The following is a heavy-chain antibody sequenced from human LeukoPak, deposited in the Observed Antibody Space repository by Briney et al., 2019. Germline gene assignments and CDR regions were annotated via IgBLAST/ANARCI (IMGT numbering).Heavy chain of an antibody. CDR2: IRSKAYGGTT. J-gene: IGHJ4*02. CDR1: GFTFGGYA. Sequence: GGSLRLSCTASGFTFGGYAMSWVRQAPGKGLEWVGFIRSKAYGGTTEYAASVKGRFTISRDDSKSIAYLQMNSLKTEDTAVYYCTRGIGSFDYWGQGTLVTVSS. D-gene: IGHD1-1*01. CDR3: TRGIGSFDY. V-gene: IGHV3-49*04.